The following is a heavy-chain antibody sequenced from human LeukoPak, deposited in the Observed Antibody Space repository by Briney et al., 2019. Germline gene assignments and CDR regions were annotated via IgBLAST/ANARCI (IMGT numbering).Heavy chain of an antibody. J-gene: IGHJ4*02. Sequence: PSVTLSLTCTVSGGSISNYYWSWMRQPPGKGREGIGYICYDGSTNYNPSLKSRVTISVDTSKNQFSLKLSSVTAADTAVYYCARHRYSSSWCAYWGQGILVTVSS. D-gene: IGHD6-13*01. V-gene: IGHV4-59*08. CDR1: GGSISNYY. CDR3: ARHRYSSSWCAY. CDR2: ICYDGST.